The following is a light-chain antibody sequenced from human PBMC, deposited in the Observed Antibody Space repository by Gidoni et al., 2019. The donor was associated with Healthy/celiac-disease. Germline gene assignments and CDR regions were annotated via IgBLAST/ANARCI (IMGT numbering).Light chain of an antibody. Sequence: DLQMTPSPSSLSASVGDRVTITCRASQSISSYLNWYQQKPGKAPKLLIYAASSLQSGVPSRFSGSGSGTDVTLTISSLQPEDFATYYCQQSYSTLSLTFGGGTKVESK. CDR3: QQSYSTLSLT. V-gene: IGKV1-39*01. J-gene: IGKJ4*01. CDR1: QSISSY. CDR2: AAS.